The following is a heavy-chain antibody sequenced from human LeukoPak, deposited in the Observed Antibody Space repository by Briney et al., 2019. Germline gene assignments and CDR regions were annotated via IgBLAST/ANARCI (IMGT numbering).Heavy chain of an antibody. CDR2: ISYDGNDK. J-gene: IGHJ6*03. V-gene: IGHV3-30*09. D-gene: IGHD3-10*01. CDR1: GFTFSSYA. Sequence: GGSLRLSCATSGFTFSSYAFYWIRQAPGKGLEWLTLISYDGNDKYYADSVKGRFGISRDNSKSMVFLQMNSLRPEDTAVYFCAVLTTLHIAVRPGDEYMDVWGKGTTVTVSS. CDR3: AVLTTLHIAVRPGDEYMDV.